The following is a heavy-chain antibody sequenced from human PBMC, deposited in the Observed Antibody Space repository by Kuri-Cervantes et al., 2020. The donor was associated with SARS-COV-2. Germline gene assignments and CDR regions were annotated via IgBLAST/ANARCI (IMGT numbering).Heavy chain of an antibody. CDR2: ISSSSSTI. Sequence: GESLKISCAASGFTFSSYSMNWVRQAPGKGLEWVSYISSSSSTIYYADSVKGRFTISRDNAKNSLYLQMNSLRAEDTAVYYCARDSASRVAVGATITGHWGQGTLVTVSS. CDR3: ARDSASRVAVGATITGH. CDR1: GFTFSSYS. J-gene: IGHJ4*02. V-gene: IGHV3-48*01. D-gene: IGHD1-26*01.